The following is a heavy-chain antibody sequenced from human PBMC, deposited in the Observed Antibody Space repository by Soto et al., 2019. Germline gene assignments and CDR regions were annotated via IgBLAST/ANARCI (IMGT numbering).Heavy chain of an antibody. CDR1: GFTFSDYY. CDR3: ARSKGGSYGMDV. Sequence: QVQLVESGGGLVKPGGSLRLSCAASGFTFSDYYMTWIRQAPGKGLEWVSNISSSSSYTNYADSVKGRFTVSRDNAKNSVYLEMNSLRAEDTEVYYCARSKGGSYGMDVWGQGTTVTVSS. D-gene: IGHD1-26*01. V-gene: IGHV3-11*05. J-gene: IGHJ6*02. CDR2: ISSSSSYT.